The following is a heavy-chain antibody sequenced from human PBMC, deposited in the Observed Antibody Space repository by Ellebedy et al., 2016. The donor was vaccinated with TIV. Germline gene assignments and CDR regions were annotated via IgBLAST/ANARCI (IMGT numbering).Heavy chain of an antibody. CDR3: ARGGLRGDY. J-gene: IGHJ4*02. Sequence: DSVKGRFTISRDNAKNSLYLQMNSLRAEDTAVYYCARGGLRGDYWGQGTLVTVSS. V-gene: IGHV3-11*06.